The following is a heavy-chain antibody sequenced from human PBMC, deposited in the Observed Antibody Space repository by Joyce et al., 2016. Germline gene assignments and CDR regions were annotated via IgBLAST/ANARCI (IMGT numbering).Heavy chain of an antibody. CDR1: GFTFSSYS. CDR2: LRSSSSYI. D-gene: IGHD2-8*01. V-gene: IGHV3-21*01. J-gene: IGHJ4*02. Sequence: EVQLVESGGGLVKPGGSLRLSCAASGFTFSSYSMSWVRQAPWKVLEWVSSLRSSSSYIKYTDSVKGRFTISRDNAKNSLYLQMNSLRVEDMAVYYCARSSYTNGIFDYWGQGTLVTVSS. CDR3: ARSSYTNGIFDY.